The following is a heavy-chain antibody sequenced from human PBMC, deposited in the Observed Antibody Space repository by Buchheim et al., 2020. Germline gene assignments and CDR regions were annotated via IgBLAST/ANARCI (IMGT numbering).Heavy chain of an antibody. CDR1: GGSISGYY. D-gene: IGHD6-19*01. J-gene: IGHJ4*02. Sequence: QVQLQESGPRLVKPSETLSLTCTVSGGSISGYYWSWIRQPPEKGLEWIGYVSYSGTTVYEPSLERRVTISVDTPNKQFTLTLTSATAADTAVYYCARVRASGWYIFDFWGQGTL. V-gene: IGHV4-59*01. CDR3: ARVRASGWYIFDF. CDR2: VSYSGTT.